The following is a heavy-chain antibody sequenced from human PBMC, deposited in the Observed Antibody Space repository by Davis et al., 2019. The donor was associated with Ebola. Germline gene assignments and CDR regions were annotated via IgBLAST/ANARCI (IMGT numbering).Heavy chain of an antibody. J-gene: IGHJ6*02. V-gene: IGHV3-23*01. CDR1: GFTFTSYA. Sequence: GGSLRLSCAASGFTFTSYAMSWVRQAPGKGLEWVSAISTSGDSTFYADSVKGRFTISRDNSKNTLYLQMNSLRDEDTAVYYCARDSEFHYYYYYGMDVWGQGTTVTVSS. CDR2: ISTSGDST. D-gene: IGHD1-14*01. CDR3: ARDSEFHYYYYYGMDV.